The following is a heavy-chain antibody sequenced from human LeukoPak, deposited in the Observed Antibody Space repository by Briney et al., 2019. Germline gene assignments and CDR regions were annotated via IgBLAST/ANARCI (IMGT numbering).Heavy chain of an antibody. J-gene: IGHJ5*02. Sequence: SETLSLTCTVSGYSISSGYYWGWIRQPPGKGLEWIGSIYHSGSTYYNPSLKSRVTISVDTSKNQFSLKLGSVTAADTAVYYCARGYDYGDYDLSWFDPWGQGTLVTVSS. D-gene: IGHD4-17*01. CDR1: GYSISSGYY. V-gene: IGHV4-38-2*02. CDR2: IYHSGST. CDR3: ARGYDYGDYDLSWFDP.